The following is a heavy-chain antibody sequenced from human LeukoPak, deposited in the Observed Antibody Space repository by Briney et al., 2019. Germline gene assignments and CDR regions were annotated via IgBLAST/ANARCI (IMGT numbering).Heavy chain of an antibody. CDR1: GFTFSDYA. Sequence: GGSLRLSCAASGFTFSDYAMSWVRQTPGKGLEWVSVIINSDGTTYSADSVKGRFTISRDNSKNTLYLQMNSLRVEDTAVYYCAKLGCSGPYCYNNCWGQGALVTVSS. CDR2: IINSDGTT. V-gene: IGHV3-23*01. D-gene: IGHD2-2*02. J-gene: IGHJ4*02. CDR3: AKLGCSGPYCYNNC.